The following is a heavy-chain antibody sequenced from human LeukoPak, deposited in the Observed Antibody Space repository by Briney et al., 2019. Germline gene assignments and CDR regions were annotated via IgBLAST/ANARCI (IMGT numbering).Heavy chain of an antibody. V-gene: IGHV3-48*02. D-gene: IGHD3-10*01. CDR3: ARDQSDYYGSGSYSEGSY. J-gene: IGHJ4*02. CDR1: GFTFSTYS. Sequence: GGSLRLSCAASGFTFSTYSMKWVRQAPGKGLEWVSYISSSSGTIYYADSVKGRFTISRDNAKKSLYLQMNGLRDEDTAVYYCARDQSDYYGSGSYSEGSYWGQGTLVTVSS. CDR2: ISSSSGTI.